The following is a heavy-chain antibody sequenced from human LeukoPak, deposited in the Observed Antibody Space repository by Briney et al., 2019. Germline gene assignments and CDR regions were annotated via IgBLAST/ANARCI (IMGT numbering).Heavy chain of an antibody. CDR1: GGSFSGYY. J-gene: IGHJ6*03. CDR3: ARPHYYGSGKRGYYYYMDV. CDR2: INHSGST. D-gene: IGHD3-10*01. V-gene: IGHV4-34*01. Sequence: SETLSLTCAVYGGSFSGYYWSWIRQPPGKGLEWIGEINHSGSTNYNPSLKSRVTISVDTSKNQFSLKLSSVTAADTAVYYCARPHYYGSGKRGYYYYMDVWGKGTTVTISS.